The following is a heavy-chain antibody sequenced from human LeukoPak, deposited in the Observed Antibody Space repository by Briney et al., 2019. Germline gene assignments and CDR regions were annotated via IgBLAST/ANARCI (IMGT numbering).Heavy chain of an antibody. CDR1: GFTFSSYW. CDR3: AKGVSDS. V-gene: IGHV3-23*03. J-gene: IGHJ4*02. CDR2: IYSGGST. Sequence: GGSLRLSCAASGFTFSSYWMSWVRQAPGKGLEWVSVIYSGGSTYYADSVKGRFTISRDNSKNTLYLQMNSLRAEDTAVYYCAKGVSDSWGQGTLVTVSS.